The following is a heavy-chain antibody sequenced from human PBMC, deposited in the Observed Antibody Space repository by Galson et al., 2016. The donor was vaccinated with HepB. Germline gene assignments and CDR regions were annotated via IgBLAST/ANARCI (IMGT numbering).Heavy chain of an antibody. CDR2: IFGGGAT. V-gene: IGHV3-53*01. CDR3: ARGTAVLAGDAFDI. J-gene: IGHJ3*02. D-gene: IGHD1-1*01. Sequence: SLRLSCAASGFTVSDSYMGWVRQAPGRGLIWVSVIFGGGATYCADSAKGRFTISRDSSKNTLNLQMNSLRAEDTAVYYCARGTAVLAGDAFDIWGQGTLVTVSS. CDR1: GFTVSDSY.